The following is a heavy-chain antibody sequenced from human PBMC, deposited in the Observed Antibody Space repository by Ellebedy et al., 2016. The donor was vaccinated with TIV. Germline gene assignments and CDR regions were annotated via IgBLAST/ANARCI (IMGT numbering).Heavy chain of an antibody. D-gene: IGHD6-19*01. CDR2: IRSKAYGGTT. CDR1: GFTFSDHY. V-gene: IGHV3-72*01. J-gene: IGHJ4*02. Sequence: GESLKISCAASGFTFSDHYMDWVRQAPGKGLEWVGFIRSKAYGGTTEYAASVKGRFTISRDDSKNSLYLQMNSLKTEDTAVYYCALLTSSSGWWGGYWGQGTLVTVSS. CDR3: ALLTSSSGWWGGY.